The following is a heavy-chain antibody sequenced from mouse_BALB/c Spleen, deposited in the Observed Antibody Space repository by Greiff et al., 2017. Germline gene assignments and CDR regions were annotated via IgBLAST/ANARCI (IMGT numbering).Heavy chain of an antibody. CDR3: ARFGKAMDD. J-gene: IGHJ4*01. Sequence: EVQLQQSGPGLVKPSQSLSLTCTVTGYSITSDYAWNWIRQFPGNKLEWMGYISYSGSTSYNPSLKSRISITRDTSKNQFFLQLNSVTTEDTATYYCARFGKAMDDWGQGTSVTVSS. V-gene: IGHV3-2*02. CDR1: GYSITSDYA. CDR2: ISYSGST.